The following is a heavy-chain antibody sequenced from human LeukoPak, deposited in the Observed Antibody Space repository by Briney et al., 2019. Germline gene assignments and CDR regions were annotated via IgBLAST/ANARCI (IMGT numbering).Heavy chain of an antibody. CDR3: TRGQGYSSSWFDY. J-gene: IGHJ4*02. CDR2: ISSSGSTI. Sequence: GGSLRLSCAASGFTFSDYYMSWIRQAPGKGLEWVSYISSSGSTIYYADSVKGRFTISRDNAKNTLYLQMNSLRAEDTAMYYCTRGQGYSSSWFDYWGQGTLVTVS. V-gene: IGHV3-11*04. D-gene: IGHD6-13*01. CDR1: GFTFSDYY.